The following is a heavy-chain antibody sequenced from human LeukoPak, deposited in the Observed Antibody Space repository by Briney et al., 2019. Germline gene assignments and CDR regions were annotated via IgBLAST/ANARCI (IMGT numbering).Heavy chain of an antibody. Sequence: SETLSLTCTVSGGSISSNSYFWAWIRQPPGKGLEWIGGIFYSGTTYYNPSLKSRVTISVDTSKNQFSLKVASVTAADTAVYYCARRAAYNNYYFDYWGQGIPVTVSS. CDR1: GGSISSNSYF. CDR2: IFYSGTT. V-gene: IGHV4-39*01. CDR3: ARRAAYNNYYFDY. D-gene: IGHD1-1*01. J-gene: IGHJ4*02.